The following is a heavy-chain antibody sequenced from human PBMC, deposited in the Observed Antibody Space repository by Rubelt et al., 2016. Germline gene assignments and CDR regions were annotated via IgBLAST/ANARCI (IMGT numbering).Heavy chain of an antibody. D-gene: IGHD6-19*01. CDR2: IYWDDDN. CDR3: AHSRWPEKWLVYPFDY. V-gene: IGHV2-5*02. CDR1: GFSLSTSGVG. J-gene: IGHJ4*02. Sequence: QITLKESGPTLVKPTQTLTLTCTFSGFSLSTSGVGVGWIRQPPGKALEWLALIYWDDDNRYSPSLKSRLTHTKYTSKNPVVLKRTNLDAVDTATYYCAHSRWPEKWLVYPFDYWGQGTLVTVSS.